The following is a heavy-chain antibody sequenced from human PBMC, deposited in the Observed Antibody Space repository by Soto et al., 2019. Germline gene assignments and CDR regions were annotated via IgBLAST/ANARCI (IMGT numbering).Heavy chain of an antibody. J-gene: IGHJ4*01. V-gene: IGHV1-3*01. D-gene: IGHD3-10*01. CDR1: GYTFTDYS. CDR2: INPASGKT. CDR3: ARDLWVGESFRYYVDY. Sequence: ASVKVSCKASGYTFTDYSLQWVRQAPGQRLEWMGWINPASGKTKYSQKFQGRVTITRDTSASTAYMELSSLTSEDTALYYCARDLWVGESFRYYVDYWAQGTLVTVSS.